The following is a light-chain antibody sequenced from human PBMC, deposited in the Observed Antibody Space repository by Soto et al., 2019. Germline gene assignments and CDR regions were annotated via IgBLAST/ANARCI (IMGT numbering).Light chain of an antibody. CDR3: QQVRT. CDR2: DAS. CDR1: QSVSSY. Sequence: EIVLTQSPATLSLSPGERATISCRASQSVSSYLAWYQQKPGQAPRLLIYDASNRATGIPARFSGSGSGTDFTLTISSLEPEDFAVYYCQQVRTFGQGTKVDIK. V-gene: IGKV3-11*01. J-gene: IGKJ1*01.